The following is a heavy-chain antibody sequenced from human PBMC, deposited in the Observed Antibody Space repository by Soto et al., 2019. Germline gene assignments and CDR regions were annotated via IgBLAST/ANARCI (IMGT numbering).Heavy chain of an antibody. V-gene: IGHV4-4*02. CDR1: GRRIIKKKN. CDR2: IYHSGIT. J-gene: IGHJ6*02. D-gene: IGHD2-8*01. CDR3: ARLSKALMGYAIYGMDV. Sequence: CGRRIIKKKNWSWVRQPPGKGLEWIGEIYHSGITNYNPSLKSRVTISVDESKNQFSLKLSSVTAADTAVYYCARLSKALMGYAIYGMDVWGQGTTVTASS.